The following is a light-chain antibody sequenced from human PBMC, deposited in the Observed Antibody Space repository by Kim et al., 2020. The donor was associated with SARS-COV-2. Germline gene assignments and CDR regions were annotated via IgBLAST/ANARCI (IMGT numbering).Light chain of an antibody. Sequence: GDRVNITCRASQDIRDRLVWYQQIPGKAPKLLIYAASTLQSGVPSRFSGSGYGTDFTLTISSLQSEDFATYYCQHCHSYPLTFGGGTKVDIK. J-gene: IGKJ4*01. CDR3: QHCHSYPLT. CDR2: AAS. V-gene: IGKV1-8*01. CDR1: QDIRDR.